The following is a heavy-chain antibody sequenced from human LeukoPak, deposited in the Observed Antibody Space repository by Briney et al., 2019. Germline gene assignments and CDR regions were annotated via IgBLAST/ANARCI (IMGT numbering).Heavy chain of an antibody. J-gene: IGHJ4*02. Sequence: GGSLRLSCAASGFTFSSYSMNWVRQAPVKGLEWVSSISSSSSYIYYADSVKGRFTISRDNAKNSLYLQMNSLRAEDTAVYYCARVATAMAFDYWGQGTLVTVSS. V-gene: IGHV3-21*01. D-gene: IGHD5-18*01. CDR2: ISSSSSYI. CDR1: GFTFSSYS. CDR3: ARVATAMAFDY.